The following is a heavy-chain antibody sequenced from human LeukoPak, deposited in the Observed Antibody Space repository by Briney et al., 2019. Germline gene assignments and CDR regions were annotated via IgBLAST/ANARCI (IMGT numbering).Heavy chain of an antibody. J-gene: IGHJ4*02. Sequence: SETLSLTCTVSGGSISSYYWSWIRQPPGKGLEWIGYIYYSGSTNYNPSLKSRVTISVDTSKNQFSLKLSSVTAADTAVYYCARDDMVRGDLAFDYWGRGTLVTVSS. D-gene: IGHD3-10*01. V-gene: IGHV4-59*01. CDR1: GGSISSYY. CDR2: IYYSGST. CDR3: ARDDMVRGDLAFDY.